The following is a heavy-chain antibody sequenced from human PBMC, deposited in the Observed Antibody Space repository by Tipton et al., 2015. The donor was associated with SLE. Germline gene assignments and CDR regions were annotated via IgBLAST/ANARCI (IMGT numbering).Heavy chain of an antibody. CDR1: GFTFSSYG. CDR2: IRYDGSNK. CDR3: AKEEPGIAVAGIGRH. D-gene: IGHD6-19*01. V-gene: IGHV3-30*02. Sequence: GSLRLSCAASGFTFSSYGMHWVRQAPGKGLEWVAFIRYDGSNKYYADSVKGRFTISRDNSKNTLYLQMNSLRAEDTAVYYCAKEEPGIAVAGIGRHWGQGTLVTVSS. J-gene: IGHJ1*01.